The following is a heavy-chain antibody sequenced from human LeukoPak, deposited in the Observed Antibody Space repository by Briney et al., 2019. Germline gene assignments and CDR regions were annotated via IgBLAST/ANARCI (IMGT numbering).Heavy chain of an antibody. J-gene: IGHJ4*02. CDR3: AKAGYYGSGSYFDY. Sequence: GGSLRLSCAASGFTFSSYAISWVRQAPGKGLEWVSAISGSGGSTYYADSVKGRFTISRDNSKNTLYLQMNSLRAEDAAVYYCAKAGYYGSGSYFDYWGQGTLVTVSS. CDR1: GFTFSSYA. V-gene: IGHV3-23*01. D-gene: IGHD3-10*01. CDR2: ISGSGGST.